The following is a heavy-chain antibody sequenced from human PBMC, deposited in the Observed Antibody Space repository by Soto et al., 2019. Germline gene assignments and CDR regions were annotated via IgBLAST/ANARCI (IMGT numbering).Heavy chain of an antibody. V-gene: IGHV3-23*01. CDR1: GFTFSSYA. D-gene: IGHD6-19*01. J-gene: IGHJ1*01. CDR3: AREDSGWYGEFFQY. CDR2: IGGRDGST. Sequence: DVQLLESGGALVQPGGSLRLSCADSGFTFSSYAMAWVRQAPGKGLEWVSKIGGRDGSTDYADAVKGRFTISRDNSKNTLHLQMSSLRGEDMAVYYCAREDSGWYGEFFQYWGQGTLDTVSS.